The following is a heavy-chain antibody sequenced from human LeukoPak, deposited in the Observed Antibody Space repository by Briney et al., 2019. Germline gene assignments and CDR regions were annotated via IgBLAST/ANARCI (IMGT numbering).Heavy chain of an antibody. Sequence: GGSLRLSCAASGFTFDDFGMSWVRQAPGEGLGWGSVIYSGGSTYYADSLKGRFTISRDNSKNPLYLQMNSLRAEDTAVYYCASRGRGGYNSGDFDYWGQGTLVTVSS. CDR2: IYSGGST. CDR3: ASRGRGGYNSGDFDY. CDR1: GFTFDDFG. D-gene: IGHD5-24*01. J-gene: IGHJ4*02. V-gene: IGHV3-53*01.